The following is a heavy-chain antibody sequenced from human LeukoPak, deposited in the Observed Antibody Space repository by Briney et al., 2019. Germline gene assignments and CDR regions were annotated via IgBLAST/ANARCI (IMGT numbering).Heavy chain of an antibody. J-gene: IGHJ6*04. V-gene: IGHV1-18*04. CDR3: ARDSRPSYGMDV. Sequence: ASVKVSCKASGYTFTGYYMHWVRQAPGQGLEWMGWISGYNGNTNYVQKFQGRVTMTTDTSTTTAYMELRSLRSDDTAVYYCARDSRPSYGMDVWGKGTTVTVSS. CDR2: ISGYNGNT. D-gene: IGHD3-16*01. CDR1: GYTFTGYY.